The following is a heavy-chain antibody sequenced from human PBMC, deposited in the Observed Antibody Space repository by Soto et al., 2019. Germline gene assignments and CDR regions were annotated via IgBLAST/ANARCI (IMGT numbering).Heavy chain of an antibody. CDR1: GFSLSTSGVG. D-gene: IGHD6-6*01. Sequence: SGPTLVKPTQTLTLTCTFSGFSLSTSGVGVGWIRQPPGKALEWLALIYWDDDKRYSPSLKSRLTITKDTSKNQVVLTMTNMDPVDTATYYCAHRLEQLVRPTDYYYYYMDVWGKGTTVTVSS. V-gene: IGHV2-5*02. CDR2: IYWDDDK. J-gene: IGHJ6*03. CDR3: AHRLEQLVRPTDYYYYYMDV.